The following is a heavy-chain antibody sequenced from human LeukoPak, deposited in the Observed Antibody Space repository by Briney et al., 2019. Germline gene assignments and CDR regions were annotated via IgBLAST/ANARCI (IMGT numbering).Heavy chain of an antibody. CDR2: IYYSRST. CDR3: ARLGMVATGAFDI. V-gene: IGHV4-59*08. D-gene: IGHD5-12*01. Sequence: SETLSLTCTVSGGSISSHYWSWIRQPPGKGLEGIGYIYYSRSTNYNPSLKSRVTISVDTSKNQFSLNLSSVTAADTAVYYCARLGMVATGAFDIWGQGTMVTVSS. J-gene: IGHJ3*02. CDR1: GGSISSHY.